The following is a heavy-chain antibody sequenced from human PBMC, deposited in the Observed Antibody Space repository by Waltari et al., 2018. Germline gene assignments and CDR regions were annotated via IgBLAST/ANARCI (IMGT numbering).Heavy chain of an antibody. D-gene: IGHD1-26*01. CDR1: GFTFSHSA. J-gene: IGHJ6*03. CDR3: AKMLGGSYSIDYYYMAV. CDR2: IIGSGGST. V-gene: IGHV3-23*01. Sequence: EVQLLESGGGLVRPGGSLRLSCAGSGFTFSHSAMSWVRQAPGKGLERVSAIIGSGGSTSYADSVKGRFTISRDNSKNTLYLQIDTLRAEDTAVYYCAKMLGGSYSIDYYYMAVWGKGTTVTISS.